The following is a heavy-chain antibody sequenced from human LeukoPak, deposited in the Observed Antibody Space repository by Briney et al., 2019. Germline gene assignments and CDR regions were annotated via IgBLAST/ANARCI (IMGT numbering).Heavy chain of an antibody. Sequence: GESLKVSCKGSGYSLTSYWIGWVRQMPGKGLEWMGIIYPGDSDTRYSPSFQGQVTISADKSISTAYLQWSGLKASDTAMYYCARAQQQLAYYYYGMDVWGQGTTVTVSS. D-gene: IGHD6-13*01. CDR1: GYSLTSYW. V-gene: IGHV5-51*01. J-gene: IGHJ6*02. CDR2: IYPGDSDT. CDR3: ARAQQQLAYYYYGMDV.